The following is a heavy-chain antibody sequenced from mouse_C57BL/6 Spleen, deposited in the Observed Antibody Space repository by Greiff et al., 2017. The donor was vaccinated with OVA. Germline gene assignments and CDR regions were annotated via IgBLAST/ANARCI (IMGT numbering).Heavy chain of an antibody. D-gene: IGHD2-4*01. Sequence: VQGVESGAELMKPGASVKLSCKATGYTFTGYWIEWVKQRPGHGLEWIGEILPGSCSTNYNEKFKGKATFTADTSSNTAYMQLSSLTTEDSAIYYCAREDWDYVFFDYWGQGTTLTVSS. CDR1: GYTFTGYW. CDR3: AREDWDYVFFDY. J-gene: IGHJ2*01. CDR2: ILPGSCST. V-gene: IGHV1-9*01.